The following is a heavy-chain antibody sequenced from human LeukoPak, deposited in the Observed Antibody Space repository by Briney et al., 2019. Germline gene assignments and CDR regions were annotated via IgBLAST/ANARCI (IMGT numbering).Heavy chain of an antibody. CDR3: ARYAPVRYSSSWYPTMYNWFDP. Sequence: KSSETLSLTCTVSGGSISSYYWSWIRQPPGKRLEWIGYIYYSGSTNYNPSLKSRVTISVDTSKNQFSLKLSSVTAADTAVYYCARYAPVRYSSSWYPTMYNWFDPWGQGTLVTVSS. CDR2: IYYSGST. CDR1: GGSISSYY. V-gene: IGHV4-59*12. D-gene: IGHD6-13*01. J-gene: IGHJ5*02.